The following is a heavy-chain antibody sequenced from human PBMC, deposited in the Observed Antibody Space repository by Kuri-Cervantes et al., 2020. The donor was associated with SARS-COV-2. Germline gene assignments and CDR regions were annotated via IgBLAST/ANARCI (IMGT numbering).Heavy chain of an antibody. V-gene: IGHV4-61*08. D-gene: IGHD3-10*01. Sequence: SETLSLTCTVAGGSISSGGYYWSWIRQHPGKGLEWIGEINHSGSHNYNPSLKSRVTISVDTSKKQFSQKLSSVTAASTSWYYCARDSAALGGFGEFLPNWFDPWGQGTLVTVSS. CDR2: INHSGSH. CDR3: ARDSAALGGFGEFLPNWFDP. J-gene: IGHJ5*02. CDR1: GGSISSGGYY.